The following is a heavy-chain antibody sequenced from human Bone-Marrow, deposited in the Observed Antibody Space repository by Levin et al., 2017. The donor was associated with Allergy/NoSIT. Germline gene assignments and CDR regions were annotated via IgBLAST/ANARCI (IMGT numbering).Heavy chain of an antibody. V-gene: IGHV4-59*01. CDR1: GGSISSYH. Sequence: SETLSLTCIVSGGSISSYHWSWIRQPPGKGLEWIGYIYYTGSTDYNPSLRSRVTISIDTSKSQFSLTLNSVTAADTAVYYCARDRVVASGGTYYDYGMAGWGRGTTVTVSS. J-gene: IGHJ6*02. D-gene: IGHD2-15*01. CDR2: IYYTGST. CDR3: ARDRVVASGGTYYDYGMAG.